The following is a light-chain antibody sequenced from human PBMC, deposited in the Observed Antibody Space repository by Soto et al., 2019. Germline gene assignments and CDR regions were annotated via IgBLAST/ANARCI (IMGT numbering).Light chain of an antibody. CDR1: SSDVGSSNL. CDR3: CSYAGCSTWV. Sequence: QSALTQPASVSGSPGQSITISCTGTSSDVGSSNLVSWYQQHPGKAPKLMIYEGSKRPSGVSDRFSGSKTGNTASLTISGLQAEDEGDYYCCSYAGCSTWVFGGGTKLTVL. V-gene: IGLV2-23*01. CDR2: EGS. J-gene: IGLJ3*02.